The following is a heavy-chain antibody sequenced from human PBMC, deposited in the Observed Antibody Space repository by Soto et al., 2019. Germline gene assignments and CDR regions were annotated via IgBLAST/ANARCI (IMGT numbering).Heavy chain of an antibody. D-gene: IGHD1-26*01. CDR3: ARLRWETENNWFDP. Sequence: SETLSLTCTVSGDSINSVDHYWSWIRQPPGKGLEWMGYIYHSGSTHYNPSLNSRLTISIDTSTNRFSLNLTSLTAADTAVYFCARLRWETENNWFDPWGQGALVTVS. CDR2: IYHSGST. V-gene: IGHV4-30-4*01. CDR1: GDSINSVDHY. J-gene: IGHJ5*02.